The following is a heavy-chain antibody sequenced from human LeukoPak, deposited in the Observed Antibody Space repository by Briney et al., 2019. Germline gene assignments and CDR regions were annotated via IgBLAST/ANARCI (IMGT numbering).Heavy chain of an antibody. J-gene: IGHJ4*02. CDR3: TKGGKYNLDY. Sequence: GGSLRLSCAASGFTFSTYWMKWVRQAPGKGLEWVASIKTDGSDKYYVDSVKGRFSISRDNAKNSLNLQMNSMRTEDTAVYYCTKGGKYNLDYWGQGTLVTVSS. V-gene: IGHV3-7*01. D-gene: IGHD5-24*01. CDR2: IKTDGSDK. CDR1: GFTFSTYW.